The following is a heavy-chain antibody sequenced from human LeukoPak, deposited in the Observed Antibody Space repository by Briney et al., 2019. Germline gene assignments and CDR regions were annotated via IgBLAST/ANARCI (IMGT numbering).Heavy chain of an antibody. D-gene: IGHD2-15*01. CDR3: AREGCSGGSCYLGY. CDR2: VNPNSGNT. J-gene: IGHJ4*02. CDR1: GCTFTSYE. Sequence: ASVKVSCKASGCTFTSYELIWVRQATGQGLEWMGWVNPNSGNTDYAQKFQGRVTITRNTAISTANMELSSLSSEDAAVYYCAREGCSGGSCYLGYWGQGTLVTVSS. V-gene: IGHV1-8*03.